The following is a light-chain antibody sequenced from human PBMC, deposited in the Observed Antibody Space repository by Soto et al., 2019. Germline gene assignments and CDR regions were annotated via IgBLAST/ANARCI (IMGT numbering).Light chain of an antibody. V-gene: IGKV1-5*03. Sequence: DIQMTQSPSTLSASVGDRVTITCRASQTIDSWLAWYQQRPGKPPNLMIYKASTLASGVPSRFSGSGSGTEFILTINSLQPDDFATYYCQQYHIYSGTFGQGTKVEIK. CDR3: QQYHIYSGT. CDR1: QTIDSW. J-gene: IGKJ1*01. CDR2: KAS.